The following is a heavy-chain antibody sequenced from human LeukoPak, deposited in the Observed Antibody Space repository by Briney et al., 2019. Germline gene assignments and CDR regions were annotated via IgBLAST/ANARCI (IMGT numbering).Heavy chain of an antibody. CDR1: GGSISSSNW. CDR2: IYYSGST. Sequence: TSETLSLTCAVSGGSISSSNWWSWVRQPPGKGLEWIGSIYYSGSTYYNPSLKSRVTISVDTSKNQFSLKLSSVTAADTAVYYCARHRGYCSSTGCYYGYDGMDVWGQGTTVTVSS. CDR3: ARHRGYCSSTGCYYGYDGMDV. D-gene: IGHD2-2*01. J-gene: IGHJ6*02. V-gene: IGHV4-39*01.